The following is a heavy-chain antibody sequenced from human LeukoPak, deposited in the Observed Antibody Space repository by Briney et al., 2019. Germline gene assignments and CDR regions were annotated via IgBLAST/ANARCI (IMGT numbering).Heavy chain of an antibody. CDR1: GFXFSSYA. J-gene: IGHJ3*02. D-gene: IGHD3-10*01. CDR3: AKDRWAARVIIDAFDI. V-gene: IGHV3-23*01. CDR2: ISGNGGST. Sequence: GGSLRLSCAASGFXFSSYAMSWVRQAPGKGLEWVSSISGNGGSTYYAVSVQGRFTISRDNSKNTLYLQMNSLKVEDTAVYYCAKDRWAARVIIDAFDIWGQGTMVTVSS.